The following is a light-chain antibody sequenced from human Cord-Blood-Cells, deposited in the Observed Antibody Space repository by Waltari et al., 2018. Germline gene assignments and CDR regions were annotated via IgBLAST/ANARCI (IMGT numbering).Light chain of an antibody. CDR1: SSNIGSHY. CDR3: AAWDDSLSGRV. CDR2: RNN. J-gene: IGLJ3*02. Sequence: QSVLTQPPSASATPGQRVTISCSGSSSNIGSHYVYWYQQLPGTAPKLLIYRNNQRPSGVPDRFSGSKSGTSASLAISGLRSEDEADYYCAAWDDSLSGRVFGGGTKLTVL. V-gene: IGLV1-47*01.